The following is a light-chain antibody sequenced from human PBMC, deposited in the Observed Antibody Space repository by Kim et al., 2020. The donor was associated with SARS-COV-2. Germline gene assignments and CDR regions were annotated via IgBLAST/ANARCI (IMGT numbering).Light chain of an antibody. Sequence: GKTVTISYTRSDGNIAVNYVLWHQQRPGSSPISVIYEDNQRPSRVPDRFSGSIDSSSNSASLTISGLKTEDEADYYCQSYDGSRGVFGGGTQLTVL. J-gene: IGLJ3*02. CDR1: DGNIAVNY. V-gene: IGLV6-57*01. CDR3: QSYDGSRGV. CDR2: EDN.